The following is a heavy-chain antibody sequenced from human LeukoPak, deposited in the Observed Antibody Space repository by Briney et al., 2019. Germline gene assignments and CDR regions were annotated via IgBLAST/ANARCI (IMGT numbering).Heavy chain of an antibody. CDR3: ARGVWFGRTYAFDI. Sequence: SETLSLTCAVYGGSFSGYSWSWIRQPPGKGLEWVGYIYHSGSTYYNPSLKSRVTISVDRSKNQFSLKLSSVTAADTAVYYCARGVWFGRTYAFDIWGQGTMVTVSS. V-gene: IGHV4-30-2*01. CDR1: GGSFSGYS. D-gene: IGHD3-10*01. CDR2: IYHSGST. J-gene: IGHJ3*02.